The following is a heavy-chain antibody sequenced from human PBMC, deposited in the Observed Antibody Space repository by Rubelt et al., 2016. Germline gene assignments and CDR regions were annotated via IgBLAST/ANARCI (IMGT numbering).Heavy chain of an antibody. V-gene: IGHV3-30*04. CDR3: AKVKTGTTGGVGIDY. CDR1: SSYV. Sequence: SSYVLHWVRLAPGKGLEWVAVISSNGNIKYYADSVNGRFTISRDNSKNTLFLHMNSLRAEDTAVYYCAKVKTGTTGGVGIDYWGQGTLVTVSS. CDR2: ISSNGNIK. J-gene: IGHJ4*02. D-gene: IGHD1-1*01.